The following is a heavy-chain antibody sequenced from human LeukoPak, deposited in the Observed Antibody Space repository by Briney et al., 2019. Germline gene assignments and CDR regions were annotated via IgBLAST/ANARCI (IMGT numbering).Heavy chain of an antibody. J-gene: IGHJ5*02. CDR1: GFTFSSFA. CDR3: AKGRNYYDSSGYYPSGWFDP. D-gene: IGHD3-22*01. CDR2: FSGGGGST. Sequence: GGSLRLSCAPSGFTFSSFAMSWVRQAPGKGLEWVSAFSGGGGSTYYADSVKGRFTISRDDSKNTLYLQMNSLRAEDTAVYYCAKGRNYYDSSGYYPSGWFDPWGQGTLVTVSS. V-gene: IGHV3-23*01.